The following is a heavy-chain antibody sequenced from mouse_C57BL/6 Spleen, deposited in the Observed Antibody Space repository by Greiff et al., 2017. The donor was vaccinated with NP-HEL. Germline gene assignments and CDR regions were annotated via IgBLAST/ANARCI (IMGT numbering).Heavy chain of an antibody. J-gene: IGHJ2*01. CDR3: ARLFSAGTFFDY. Sequence: DVMLVESGGGLVKPGGSLKLSCAASGFTFSSYTMSWVRQTPEKRLEWVATISGGGGNTYYPDSVKGRFTISRDNAKNTLYLQMSSLRSEDTALYYCARLFSAGTFFDYWGQGTTLTVSS. V-gene: IGHV5-9*01. CDR1: GFTFSSYT. D-gene: IGHD4-1*01. CDR2: ISGGGGNT.